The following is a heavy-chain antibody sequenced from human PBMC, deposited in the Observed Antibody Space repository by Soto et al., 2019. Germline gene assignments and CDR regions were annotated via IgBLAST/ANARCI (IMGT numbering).Heavy chain of an antibody. CDR1: AGKVSSSA. J-gene: IGHJ4*02. CDR2: IIPIFGTA. Sequence: SSVKFLSQAPAGKVSSSAIRWVRQAPGQGLEWMGGIIPIFGTANYAQKFQGRVTITADKSTSTAYMELSSLRSEDTAVYYCASGPRDKPFDYWGQGTLVTVS. V-gene: IGHV1-69*06. CDR3: ASGPRDKPFDY.